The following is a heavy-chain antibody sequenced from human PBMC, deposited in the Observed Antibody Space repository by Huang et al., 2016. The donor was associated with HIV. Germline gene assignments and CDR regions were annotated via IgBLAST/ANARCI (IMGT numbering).Heavy chain of an antibody. J-gene: IGHJ4*02. CDR1: GYTFTSYA. V-gene: IGHV7-4-1*02. Sequence: QVQLVQSGSELKKPGASVKVSCKASGYTFTSYAMNWVRQAPGQGLEWMGWMNSTTGNPTYAQCFTGRFVFSLDTSVSTAYLQISSLKAEDTAVYYCARDRVVFYYGSGSYYNFDYWGQGTLVTVSS. CDR2: MNSTTGNP. D-gene: IGHD3-10*01. CDR3: ARDRVVFYYGSGSYYNFDY.